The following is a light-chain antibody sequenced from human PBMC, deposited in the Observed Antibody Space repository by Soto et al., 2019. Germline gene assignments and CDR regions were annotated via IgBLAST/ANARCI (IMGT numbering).Light chain of an antibody. CDR3: QQTYSTVVLT. J-gene: IGKJ4*02. CDR2: AAS. V-gene: IGKV1-39*01. Sequence: DIQMTQSPSSLSASVGDRVTISCRARQSISSKYLNWYQQRPGKAPELLIYAASTLQSGAPSRCSGRGSGTDVTITISSRQPDDFAPYYCQQTYSTVVLTVGGGTK. CDR1: QSISSKY.